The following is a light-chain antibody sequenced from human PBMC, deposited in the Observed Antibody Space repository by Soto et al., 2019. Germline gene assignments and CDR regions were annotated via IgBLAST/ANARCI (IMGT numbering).Light chain of an antibody. Sequence: EIVMTQSPATLSVSPGERPTLSCRASQSVRSSLAWYQQKPGQAPRLXXYGASSRATGIPDRFTGSVSGTDFTLTISRLETEDFAVFYGQQYGSSPTWTFGQGTKVDIK. V-gene: IGKV3-20*01. CDR3: QQYGSSPTWT. CDR2: GAS. CDR1: QSVRSS. J-gene: IGKJ1*01.